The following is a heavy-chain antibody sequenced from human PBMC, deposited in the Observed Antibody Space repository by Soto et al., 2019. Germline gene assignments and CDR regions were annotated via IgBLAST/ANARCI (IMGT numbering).Heavy chain of an antibody. Sequence: QVQLVESGGGLVKPGGSLRLSCAASGFRFSDYYMSWIRQAPGKGLEWISYIDSSSGYTNYADSVKGRITISRDNAKNSLYLQVSSLRAEDTAIYYCARDLSRNSGSYFDYWGQGTPVTVSS. CDR3: ARDLSRNSGSYFDY. V-gene: IGHV3-11*05. CDR2: IDSSSGYT. D-gene: IGHD1-26*01. CDR1: GFRFSDYY. J-gene: IGHJ4*02.